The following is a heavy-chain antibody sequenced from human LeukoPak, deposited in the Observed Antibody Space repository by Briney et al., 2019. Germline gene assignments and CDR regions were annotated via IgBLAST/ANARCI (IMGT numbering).Heavy chain of an antibody. V-gene: IGHV1-69*13. Sequence: GASVKVSCKASGGTFSSYAISWVRQASGQGLEWMGGIIPIFGTANYAQKFQGRVTITADESTSTAYMELSSLRSEDTAVYYCARHGDYVPPYYYYGMDVWGQGTTVTVSS. D-gene: IGHD4-17*01. CDR2: IIPIFGTA. J-gene: IGHJ6*02. CDR3: ARHGDYVPPYYYYGMDV. CDR1: GGTFSSYA.